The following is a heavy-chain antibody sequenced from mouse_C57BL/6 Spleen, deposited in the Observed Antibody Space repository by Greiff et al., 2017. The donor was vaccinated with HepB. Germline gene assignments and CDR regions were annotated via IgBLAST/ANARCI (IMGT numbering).Heavy chain of an antibody. Sequence: QVQLQQPGAELVRPGPSVKLSCKASGYTFTSYWMHWVKQRPGQGLEWIGVIDPSDSYTNYNQKFKGKATLTVDTSSSTAYMQLSSLTSEDSAVYYCARSGLLRSAMDYWGQGTSVTVSS. CDR2: IDPSDSYT. CDR1: GYTFTSYW. J-gene: IGHJ4*01. V-gene: IGHV1-59*01. D-gene: IGHD2-3*01. CDR3: ARSGLLRSAMDY.